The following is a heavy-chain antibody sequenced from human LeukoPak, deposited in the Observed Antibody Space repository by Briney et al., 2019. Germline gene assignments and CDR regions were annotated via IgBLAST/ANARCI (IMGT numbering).Heavy chain of an antibody. CDR2: ISSSSSSI. CDR3: ARRYCSSTSCLFDY. V-gene: IGHV3-48*03. J-gene: IGHJ4*02. Sequence: GGSLRLSCAASGFTFSSYEMNWVRQAPGKGLEWVSHISSSSSSISYADSVKGRFTISRDNAKNSLFLQMYSLRAEDTAVYYCARRYCSSTSCLFDYWGQGTLVTVSS. CDR1: GFTFSSYE. D-gene: IGHD2-2*01.